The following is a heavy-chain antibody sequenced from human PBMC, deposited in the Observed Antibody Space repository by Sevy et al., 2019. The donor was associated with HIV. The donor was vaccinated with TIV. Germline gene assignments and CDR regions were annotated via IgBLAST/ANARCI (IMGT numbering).Heavy chain of an antibody. CDR3: ATGGDFWSGYSNDAFDI. J-gene: IGHJ3*02. CDR2: IRASGEST. CDR1: GFTFSSYA. Sequence: GGSLRLSCAASGFTFSSYAMSWFRQAPGKGLEWVSTIRASGESTNNAYSVKGRFTISRDNSKNTRYLQMNSLRADDTAVYYCATGGDFWSGYSNDAFDIWGQGTMVTVSS. D-gene: IGHD3-3*01. V-gene: IGHV3-23*01.